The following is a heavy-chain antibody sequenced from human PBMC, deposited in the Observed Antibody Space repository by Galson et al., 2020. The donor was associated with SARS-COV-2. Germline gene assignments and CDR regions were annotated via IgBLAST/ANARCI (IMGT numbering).Heavy chain of an antibody. CDR2: IHSSGNT. J-gene: IGHJ4*02. Sequence: SETLSLTCTVSGASISSDDFYWSWIRQTPGTGLDWLGDIHSSGNTYYNPSLMSRGSISVDTSKNQFSLRLNSVTAADTAVYFCARTSSTATREYYFDYWGQGTLVSVSS. CDR3: ARTSSTATREYYFDY. V-gene: IGHV4-30-4*01. CDR1: GASISSDDFY. D-gene: IGHD4-17*01.